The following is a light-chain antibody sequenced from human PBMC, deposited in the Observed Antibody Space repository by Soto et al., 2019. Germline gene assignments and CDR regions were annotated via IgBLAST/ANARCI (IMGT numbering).Light chain of an antibody. V-gene: IGKV1-39*01. CDR2: AAS. CDR1: QSISSY. Sequence: DIQMTQSPSSLSASVGDRVTITCRAGQSISSYLNWYQQKPGKAPKLLIYAASSLQSGVPSRFSGSGSGTDFTLTISSLQPEDFATYYCQQTYSTKLNCGGWTKVDIK. J-gene: IGKJ4*01. CDR3: QQTYSTKLN.